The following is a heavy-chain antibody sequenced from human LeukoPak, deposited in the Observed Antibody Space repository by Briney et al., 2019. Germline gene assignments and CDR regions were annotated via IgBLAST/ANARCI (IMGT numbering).Heavy chain of an antibody. CDR1: GFTFSDYY. Sequence: GGSLRLSCAASGFTFSDYYMSWIRQAPGKGLECVSYISSSGSTIYYADSVKGRFTISRDNAKNSLYLQMNSLRAEDTAVYYCARVRGYYYDSSGSWTYYFDYWGQGTLVTVSS. D-gene: IGHD3-22*01. CDR3: ARVRGYYYDSSGSWTYYFDY. CDR2: ISSSGSTI. J-gene: IGHJ4*02. V-gene: IGHV3-11*04.